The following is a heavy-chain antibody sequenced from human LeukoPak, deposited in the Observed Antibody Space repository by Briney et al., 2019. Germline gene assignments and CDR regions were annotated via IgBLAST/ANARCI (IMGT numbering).Heavy chain of an antibody. CDR1: GFTFSSYA. V-gene: IGHV3-23*01. CDR2: ISGSGGST. D-gene: IGHD3-10*01. Sequence: QTGGSLRLSCAASGFTFSSYAMSWVRQAPGKGLEWVSAISGSGGSTYYADSVRGRFTISRDNSKNTLYLQMNSLRAEDTAVYYCNYYGSWSYYIPFDYWGQGTLVTVSS. CDR3: NYYGSWSYYIPFDY. J-gene: IGHJ4*02.